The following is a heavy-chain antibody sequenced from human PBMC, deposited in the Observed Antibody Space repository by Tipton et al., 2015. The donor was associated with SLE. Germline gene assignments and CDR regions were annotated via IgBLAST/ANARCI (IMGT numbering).Heavy chain of an antibody. J-gene: IGHJ4*02. V-gene: IGHV4-34*01. CDR3: ARGSGAVAEDY. D-gene: IGHD6-19*01. CDR2: INHSGST. Sequence: TLSLTCAVYGGSFSGYYWNWIRQPPGKGLEWIGEINHSGSTNYNPSLKSRVTISLDTSKNQFSLKLSSVTAADTAVYYCARGSGAVAEDYWGQGTLVTVSS. CDR1: GGSFSGYY.